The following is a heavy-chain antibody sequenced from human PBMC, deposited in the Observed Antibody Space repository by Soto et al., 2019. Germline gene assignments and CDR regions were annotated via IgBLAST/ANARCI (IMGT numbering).Heavy chain of an antibody. Sequence: GGSLRLSCAASGFTFSGYAVSWVRQSPGKGPEWISSISGSGSTIYYADSVKGRFTISRDNSKNTLYLQMSSLRAEDTAVYYCAKVFYYYDSSGYYYFDYWGRGTLVTVSS. CDR3: AKVFYYYDSSGYYYFDY. CDR1: GFTFSGYA. J-gene: IGHJ4*02. D-gene: IGHD3-22*01. V-gene: IGHV3-23*01. CDR2: ISGSGSTI.